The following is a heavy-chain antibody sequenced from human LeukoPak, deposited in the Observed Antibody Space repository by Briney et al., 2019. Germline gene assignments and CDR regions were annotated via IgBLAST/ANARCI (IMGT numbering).Heavy chain of an antibody. CDR2: IYPGDSDT. CDR1: GYNFTSYW. V-gene: IGHV5-51*01. CDR3: ARSRLSYYYGSGNKRYYYYYYMDV. J-gene: IGHJ6*03. Sequence: GESLKISCKGSGYNFTSYWIGWVRQMPGKGLEWMGIIYPGDSDTTYSPSFQGQVTISADKSISTAYLQWSSLKASDTAMYYCARSRLSYYYGSGNKRYYYYYYMDVWGKGTTVTVSS. D-gene: IGHD3-10*01.